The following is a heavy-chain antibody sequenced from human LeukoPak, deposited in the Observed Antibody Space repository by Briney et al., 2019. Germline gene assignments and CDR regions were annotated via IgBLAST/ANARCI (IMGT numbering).Heavy chain of an antibody. CDR1: GFNFRSYW. CDR3: ARDLGIGDY. Sequence: GGELRLSWSASGFNFRSYWMDWVRQAPGKGLVWVSRINSDGSSTSYADSVNGRFTISRDNAKNTLYLQMNSLRAEETAVYYCARDLGIGDYWGQGTRVTVSS. V-gene: IGHV3-74*01. D-gene: IGHD7-27*01. CDR2: INSDGSST. J-gene: IGHJ4*02.